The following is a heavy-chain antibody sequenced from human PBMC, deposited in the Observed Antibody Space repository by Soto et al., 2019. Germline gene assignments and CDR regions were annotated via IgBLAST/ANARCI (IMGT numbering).Heavy chain of an antibody. CDR1: GSSISSRSSY. CDR3: ATTRGIAVGGSFDH. D-gene: IGHD6-13*01. Sequence: XETRSLTCIVSGSSISSRSSYWGWIHQPPGKGLEWVGTFYSGSTYNNPSLKSRVTISVDTSKNQFSLKLSSVAAEDTAIYYCATTRGIAVGGSFDHWGQGPLVTVSS. CDR2: FYSGST. V-gene: IGHV4-39*01. J-gene: IGHJ5*02.